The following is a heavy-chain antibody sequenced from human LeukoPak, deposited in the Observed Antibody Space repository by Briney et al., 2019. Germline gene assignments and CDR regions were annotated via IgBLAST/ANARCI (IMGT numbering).Heavy chain of an antibody. D-gene: IGHD3-22*01. CDR3: ARERGGRRDYDSSGYFGY. V-gene: IGHV3-30*19. J-gene: IGHJ4*02. Sequence: PGRSLRLSCAASGFTFSSYGMHWVRQAPGKGLEWVAVISYDGSNKYYADSVKGRFTISRDNSKNTLYLQMNSLRAEDTAVYYCARERGGRRDYDSSGYFGYWGQGTLVTVSS. CDR2: ISYDGSNK. CDR1: GFTFSSYG.